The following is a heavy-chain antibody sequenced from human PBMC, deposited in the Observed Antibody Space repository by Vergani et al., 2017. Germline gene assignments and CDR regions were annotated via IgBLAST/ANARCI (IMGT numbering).Heavy chain of an antibody. J-gene: IGHJ3*02. CDR1: GFTFSSYW. Sequence: EVQLVESGGGLVQPGGSLRLSCAASGFTFSSYWMHWVRHAPGKGLVWVSRINSDGSSTSYADSVKGRFTISRDNAKNTLYLQMNSLRAEDTAVYYCARQSTTDDAFDIWGQGTMVTVSS. CDR3: ARQSTTDDAFDI. V-gene: IGHV3-74*01. D-gene: IGHD4-17*01. CDR2: INSDGSST.